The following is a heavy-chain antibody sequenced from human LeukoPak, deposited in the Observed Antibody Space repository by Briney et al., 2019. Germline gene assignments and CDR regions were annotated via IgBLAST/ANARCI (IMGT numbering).Heavy chain of an antibody. D-gene: IGHD3-10*01. CDR1: GFTFSSYS. CDR3: AKRGPGSPESGKYYFDY. J-gene: IGHJ4*02. V-gene: IGHV3-21*03. CDR2: ISSSSSYI. Sequence: PGGSLRLSCAASGFTFSSYSMNWVRQAPGKGLEWVSSISSSSSYIYYADSVEGRFTISRDNSKNTLSLQMNSLRAEDTAVYYCAKRGPGSPESGKYYFDYWGQGTLVTVSS.